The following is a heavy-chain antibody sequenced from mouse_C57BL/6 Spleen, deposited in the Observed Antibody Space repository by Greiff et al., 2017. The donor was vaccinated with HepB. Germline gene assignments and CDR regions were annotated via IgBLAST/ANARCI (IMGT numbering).Heavy chain of an antibody. CDR1: GFTFSSYA. Sequence: EVQLVESGGGLVKPGGSLKLSCAASGFTFSSYAMSWVRQTPEKRLEWVATISDGGSYTYYPDNVKGRFTISRDNAKNNLYLQMSHLKSEDTAMYYCARERGYSFAYWGQGTLVTVSA. J-gene: IGHJ3*01. CDR2: ISDGGSYT. V-gene: IGHV5-4*01. CDR3: ARERGYSFAY. D-gene: IGHD2-3*01.